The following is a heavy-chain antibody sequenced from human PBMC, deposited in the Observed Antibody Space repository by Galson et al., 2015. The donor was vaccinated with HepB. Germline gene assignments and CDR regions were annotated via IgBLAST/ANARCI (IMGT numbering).Heavy chain of an antibody. D-gene: IGHD3-10*01. Sequence: SLRLSCAASGFTVSSNYMSWVRRAPGKGLEWVSVIYSGGSTYYADSVKGRFTISRHNSKNTLYLQMNSLRAEDTAVYYCARSNYRSGSYGDLDYWGQGTLVTVSS. J-gene: IGHJ4*02. CDR2: IYSGGST. V-gene: IGHV3-53*04. CDR1: GFTVSSNY. CDR3: ARSNYRSGSYGDLDY.